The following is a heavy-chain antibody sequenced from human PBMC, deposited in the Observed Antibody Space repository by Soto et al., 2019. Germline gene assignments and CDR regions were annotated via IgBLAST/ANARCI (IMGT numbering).Heavy chain of an antibody. CDR3: AIYYGDYTVHY. J-gene: IGHJ4*02. Sequence: QVQLVQSGAEVKKPGSSVKVSCKASGGTFSSYTISWVRQAPGQGLEWMGRIIPILGIANYAQKFQGRVTITADKSTSTAYMELSSLRSEDTAVYYCAIYYGDYTVHYWGQGTLVTVSS. D-gene: IGHD4-17*01. CDR2: IIPILGIA. CDR1: GGTFSSYT. V-gene: IGHV1-69*02.